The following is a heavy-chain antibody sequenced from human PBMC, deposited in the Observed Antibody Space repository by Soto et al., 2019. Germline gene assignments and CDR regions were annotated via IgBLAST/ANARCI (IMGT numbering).Heavy chain of an antibody. CDR1: GFTFSSYA. V-gene: IGHV3-30-3*01. CDR2: ISYDGSNK. CDR3: ARVGTAMVIYYYYGMDV. D-gene: IGHD5-18*01. Sequence: PGGSLRLSCAASGFTFSSYAMHWVRQAPGKGLEWVAVISYDGSNKYYADSVKGRFTISRDNSKNTLYLQMNSLRAEDTAVYYCARVGTAMVIYYYYGMDVWGQGTTVTVS. J-gene: IGHJ6*02.